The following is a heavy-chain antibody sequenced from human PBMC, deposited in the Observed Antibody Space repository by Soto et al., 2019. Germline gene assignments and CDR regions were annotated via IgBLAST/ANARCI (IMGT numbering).Heavy chain of an antibody. Sequence: ASVKVSCKASGYTFTSYGISWVRQAPGQGLEWMGWISAYNGNTNYAQKLQGRVTMTTDTCTSTAYMELRSLRSDDTAVYYCARDRSKYYYYYGMDVWGQGTTVTVSS. CDR3: ARDRSKYYYYYGMDV. J-gene: IGHJ6*02. V-gene: IGHV1-18*01. D-gene: IGHD3-16*02. CDR2: ISAYNGNT. CDR1: GYTFTSYG.